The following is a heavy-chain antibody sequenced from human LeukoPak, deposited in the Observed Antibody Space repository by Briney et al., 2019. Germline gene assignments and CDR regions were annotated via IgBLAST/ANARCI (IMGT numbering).Heavy chain of an antibody. J-gene: IGHJ4*02. D-gene: IGHD6-25*01. CDR3: ARENWHQRAQRYYFDY. V-gene: IGHV6-1*01. CDR2: TYYRSKWYN. Sequence: SQTLSLTCASSGDSVSSNSVAWKWIRQSPSRGLEWLGRTYYRSKWYNDYAVSVKSRITINPDTSKNQLSLQLNSVTPEDTAVYYCARENWHQRAQRYYFDYWGQGTLVTVSS. CDR1: GDSVSSNSVA.